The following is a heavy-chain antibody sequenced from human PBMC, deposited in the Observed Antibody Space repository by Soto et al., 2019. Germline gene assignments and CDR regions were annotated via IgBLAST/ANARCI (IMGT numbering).Heavy chain of an antibody. CDR2: ISGENGDT. V-gene: IGHV1-18*01. CDR3: ARCYCSAGSCFTCWHFDL. CDR1: GYTFTTFG. Sequence: QVQVVQSGAEVKKPGASVKVACKASGYTFTTFGMSWVRQAPGQGLEWMGWISGENGDTNSAQRFQDRVTMTTDTSMNTAYMELRSLTSDDTAVYYCARCYCSAGSCFTCWHFDLWGRGTLVTVSS. J-gene: IGHJ2*01. D-gene: IGHD2-15*01.